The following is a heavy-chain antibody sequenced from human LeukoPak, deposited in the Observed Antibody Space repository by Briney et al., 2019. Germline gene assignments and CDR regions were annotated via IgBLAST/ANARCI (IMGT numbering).Heavy chain of an antibody. V-gene: IGHV3-21*01. D-gene: IGHD2-21*01. CDR3: ARDRHSTYYYHMDV. Sequence: GGSLRLSCAASGLTFSSYSVNWVRQAPGKGLEWVSSINSVSYMYYADSVKGRFTISRDNAKNSLYLQMNSLRAEDTAVYYCARDRHSTYYYHMDVWGKGTTVTVSS. CDR1: GLTFSSYS. J-gene: IGHJ6*03. CDR2: INSVSYM.